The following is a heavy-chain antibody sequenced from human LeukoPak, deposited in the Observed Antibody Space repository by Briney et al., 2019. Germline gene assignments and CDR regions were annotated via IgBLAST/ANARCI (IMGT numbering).Heavy chain of an antibody. D-gene: IGHD6-19*01. CDR2: IIPIFGTA. V-gene: IGHV1-69*13. J-gene: IGHJ4*02. CDR3: ARDSGMAVAGTPTGTDYFDY. CDR1: GGTFRSYA. Sequence: GASVKVSCKASGGTFRSYAISWVRQAPGQGLEWMGGIIPIFGTANYAQKFQGRVTITADESTSTAYMELSSLRSEDTAVYYCARDSGMAVAGTPTGTDYFDYWGQGTLVTVSS.